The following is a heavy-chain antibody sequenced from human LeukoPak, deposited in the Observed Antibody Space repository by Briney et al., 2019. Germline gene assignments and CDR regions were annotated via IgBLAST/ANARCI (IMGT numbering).Heavy chain of an antibody. CDR3: VRDLYGDYVPLFDY. CDR2: IWYDGSNK. J-gene: IGHJ4*02. D-gene: IGHD4-17*01. Sequence: PGRSLRLSCAASGFSFSSHGMHWVRQAPGKGLEWVAVIWYDGSNKYYEDSVKGRFTISRDNSKNTLYLQMNSLRAEDTAVYYCVRDLYGDYVPLFDYWGQGTLVTVSS. V-gene: IGHV3-33*01. CDR1: GFSFSSHG.